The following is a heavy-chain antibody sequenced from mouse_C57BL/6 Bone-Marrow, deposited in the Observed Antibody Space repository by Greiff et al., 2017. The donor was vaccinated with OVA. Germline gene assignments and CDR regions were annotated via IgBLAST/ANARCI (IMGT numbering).Heavy chain of an antibody. V-gene: IGHV1-72*01. D-gene: IGHD1-1*01. CDR1: GYTFTSYW. J-gene: IGHJ1*03. Sequence: QVHVKQPGAELVKPGASVKLSCKASGYTFTSYWMHWVKQRPGRGLEWIGRIDPNSGGTKYNEKFKSKATLTVDKPSSTAYMQLSSLTSEDSAVYYCAREGITTVVHWYFDVWGTGTTVTVSS. CDR3: AREGITTVVHWYFDV. CDR2: IDPNSGGT.